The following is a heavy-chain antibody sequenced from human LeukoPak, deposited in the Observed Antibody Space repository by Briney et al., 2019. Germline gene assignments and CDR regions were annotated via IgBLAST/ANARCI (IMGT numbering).Heavy chain of an antibody. V-gene: IGHV4-4*07. D-gene: IGHD3-10*01. CDR3: TRTRSSGSYYNAMVYYCYYMDV. J-gene: IGHJ6*03. Sequence: PSETLSLTCTVSGGSLRSYYWSWIRQPAGKGLEWIGRIYTSGSTNYNPSLKSRVTMSVDTSKNQFSLKLSSVTAADTAVYYCTRTRSSGSYYNAMVYYCYYMDVWGKGTTVTISS. CDR2: IYTSGST. CDR1: GGSLRSYY.